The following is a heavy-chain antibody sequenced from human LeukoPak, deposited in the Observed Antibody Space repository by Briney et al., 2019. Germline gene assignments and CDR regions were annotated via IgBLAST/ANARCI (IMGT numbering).Heavy chain of an antibody. CDR1: GGTFSSYA. CDR3: AREAPVTYYYDSSGYYPDY. Sequence: GSSVKVSCKASGGTFSSYAISWVRQAPGQGLEWMGGIIPIFGTANYAQKFQGRVTITTDESTSTAYMELSSLRSEDTAVYYCAREAPVTYYYDSSGYYPDYWGQGTLVTVSS. CDR2: IIPIFGTA. J-gene: IGHJ4*02. D-gene: IGHD3-22*01. V-gene: IGHV1-69*05.